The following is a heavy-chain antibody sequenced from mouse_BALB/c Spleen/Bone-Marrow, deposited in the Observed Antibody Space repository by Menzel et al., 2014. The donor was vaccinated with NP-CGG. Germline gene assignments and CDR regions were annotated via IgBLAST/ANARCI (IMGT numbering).Heavy chain of an antibody. V-gene: IGHV14-3*02. Sequence: VQLKDSGAELVKPGASVKLSCTASGFNIKDTYMHWVKQRPEQGLEWIGRIDPANGNTEYDPKFQGKATITADTSSNTAYLQLSSLTSEDTAVYYCARYDYGVYFDYWGQGTTLTVSS. CDR1: GFNIKDTY. D-gene: IGHD2-4*01. CDR3: ARYDYGVYFDY. CDR2: IDPANGNT. J-gene: IGHJ2*01.